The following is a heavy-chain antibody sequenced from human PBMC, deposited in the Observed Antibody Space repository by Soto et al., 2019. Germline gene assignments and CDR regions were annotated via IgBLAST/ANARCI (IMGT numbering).Heavy chain of an antibody. J-gene: IGHJ6*02. V-gene: IGHV1-18*01. D-gene: IGHD3-22*01. CDR2: ISAYDGYT. CDR3: ARGGFYDSSGARNYYYYGMNV. Sequence: QVQLVQSGAEVKKPGASVKVSCKASGYTFTSYGINWVRQAPGQGLERLGWISAYDGYTNYAQILQGRVSMTTDTSTKTAYRELRSLRSDDTAMYYCARGGFYDSSGARNYYYYGMNVWGQGTTVTVSS. CDR1: GYTFTSYG.